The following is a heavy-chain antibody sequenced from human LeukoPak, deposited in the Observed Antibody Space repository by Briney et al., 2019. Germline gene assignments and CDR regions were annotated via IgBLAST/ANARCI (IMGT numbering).Heavy chain of an antibody. CDR2: ISHSGST. D-gene: IGHD2-2*01. CDR3: ARQGYCSGTSCYAGGDWFDS. V-gene: IGHV4-30-2*01. Sequence: SSQTLSLTCGVSGASINSGGYSWSWIRQPPGKGLEWTGHISHSGSTYYNPSLKSRVTISVDRSKNQFSLKLTSVTAADTAVYYCARQGYCSGTSCYAGGDWFDSWGQGTLVTVSS. CDR1: GASINSGGYS. J-gene: IGHJ5*01.